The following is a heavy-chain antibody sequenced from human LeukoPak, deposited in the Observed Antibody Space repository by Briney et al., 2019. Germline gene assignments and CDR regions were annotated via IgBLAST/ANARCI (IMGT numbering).Heavy chain of an antibody. CDR3: ARDPESGWDGPDAFDI. D-gene: IGHD6-19*01. Sequence: ASVKVSCKASGYTFTSYGISWVRQAPGQGLEWMGGISAYNGNTNYAQKLQGRVTMTTDTSTSTAYMELRSLRSDDTAVYYCARDPESGWDGPDAFDIWGQGTMVTVSS. V-gene: IGHV1-18*01. CDR1: GYTFTSYG. J-gene: IGHJ3*02. CDR2: ISAYNGNT.